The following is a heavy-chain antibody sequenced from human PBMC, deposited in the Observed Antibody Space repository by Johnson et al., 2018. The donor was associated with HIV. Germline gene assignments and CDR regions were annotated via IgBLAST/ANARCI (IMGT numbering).Heavy chain of an antibody. CDR3: AKDLRVFDWFIAYDAFDI. J-gene: IGHJ3*02. CDR1: GFIFSSYG. Sequence: QVQLVESGGGVVQPGRSLRLSCAASGFIFSSYGMHWVRQAPGKGLEWVAVIWYDGSNKYYADSVKGRFTISRDNSKNTLYLQMNSLRADDTAVYYCAKDLRVFDWFIAYDAFDIWGQGTMVTVSS. D-gene: IGHD3-9*01. V-gene: IGHV3-33*06. CDR2: IWYDGSNK.